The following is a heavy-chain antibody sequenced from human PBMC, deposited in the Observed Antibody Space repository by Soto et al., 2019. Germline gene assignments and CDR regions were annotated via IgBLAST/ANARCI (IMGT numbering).Heavy chain of an antibody. CDR1: GFTFSSYS. J-gene: IGHJ6*02. Sequence: GGSLRLSCAASGFTFSSYSMNWVRQAPGKGLEWVSYISSSSSTIYYADSVKGRFTISRDNAKNSLYLQMNSLRDEDTAVYYCARNSMIVVVITYYYGMDVWGQGTTVTVSS. CDR3: ARNSMIVVVITYYYGMDV. CDR2: ISSSSSTI. V-gene: IGHV3-48*02. D-gene: IGHD3-22*01.